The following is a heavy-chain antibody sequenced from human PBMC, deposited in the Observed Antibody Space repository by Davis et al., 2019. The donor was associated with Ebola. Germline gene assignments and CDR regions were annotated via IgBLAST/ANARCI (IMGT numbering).Heavy chain of an antibody. Sequence: SETLSLTCAVSGGSISSSNWWGWVRQPPGKGLEWIGEIYHSGSTNYNPSLKSRVTISVDKSKNQFSLKLSSVTAADTAVYYCAREGQSQYYDFWSGPWWFDPWGQGTLVTVSS. CDR2: IYHSGST. CDR3: AREGQSQYYDFWSGPWWFDP. V-gene: IGHV4-4*02. D-gene: IGHD3-3*01. CDR1: GGSISSSNW. J-gene: IGHJ5*02.